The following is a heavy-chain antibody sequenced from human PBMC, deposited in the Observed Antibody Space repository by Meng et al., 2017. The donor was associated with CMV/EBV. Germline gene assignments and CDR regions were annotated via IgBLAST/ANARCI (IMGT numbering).Heavy chain of an antibody. V-gene: IGHV3-21*01. CDR1: GFTFSSYS. J-gene: IGHJ4*02. D-gene: IGHD1-26*01. CDR3: AREGGWELVDY. Sequence: GGSLRLSCAASGFTFSSYSMNWVRQAPGKGLEWVSSISSSSYIYYADSVKGRFTISRDNAKNSLYLQMNSLRAEDTAVYYCAREGGWELVDYWGQGTLVTVSS. CDR2: ISSSSYI.